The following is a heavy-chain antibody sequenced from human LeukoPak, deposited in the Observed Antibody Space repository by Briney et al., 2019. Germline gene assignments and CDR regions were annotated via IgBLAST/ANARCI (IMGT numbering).Heavy chain of an antibody. CDR2: INHSGST. J-gene: IGHJ5*02. CDR3: ARAIFGVVITLNWFDP. V-gene: IGHV4-34*01. CDR1: GGSFSGYY. D-gene: IGHD3-3*01. Sequence: PSETLSLTCAVYGGSFSGYYWSWIRQPPGKGLEWIGEINHSGSTNYNPSLKSRVTISVDTSKNQFSLKLSSVTAADTAVYYCARAIFGVVITLNWFDPWGQGTLVTVSS.